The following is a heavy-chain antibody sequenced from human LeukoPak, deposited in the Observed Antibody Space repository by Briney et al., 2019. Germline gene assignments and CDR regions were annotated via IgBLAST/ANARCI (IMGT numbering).Heavy chain of an antibody. V-gene: IGHV4-4*07. CDR1: GVSISSYY. D-gene: IGHD3-9*01. CDR2: IYTSGST. CDR3: ARTGGRGSALTGYHDY. J-gene: IGHJ4*02. Sequence: SETLSLTCTVSGVSISSYYWSWIRQPAEKRLEWIGRIYTSGSTIYNPSLKSRVTMSIDTSKNQFSLKLSSVTAADPAVYYCARTGGRGSALTGYHDYWGQGALVTVSS.